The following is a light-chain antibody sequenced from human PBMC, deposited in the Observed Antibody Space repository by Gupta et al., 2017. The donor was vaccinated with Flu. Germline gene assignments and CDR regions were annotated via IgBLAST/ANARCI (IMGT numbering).Light chain of an antibody. J-gene: IGLJ2*01. CDR2: KDT. Sequence: SELTQPPSASVSPGQTARIACSGDALSKHYAYWYQRKQGQPPVMVMYKDTERPSGLPERFSGSNSGTTVTLTISGVQEEDEADYYCQSSDTSDVYVFGGGTKLTVL. CDR1: ALSKHY. V-gene: IGLV3-25*02. CDR3: QSSDTSDVYV.